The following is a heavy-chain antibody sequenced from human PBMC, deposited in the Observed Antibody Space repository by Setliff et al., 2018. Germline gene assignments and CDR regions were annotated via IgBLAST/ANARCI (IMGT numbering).Heavy chain of an antibody. J-gene: IGHJ4*02. CDR2: IRSKAYGGTT. Sequence: GGSLRLSCAASGFTFSSHEMNWVRQAPGKGLEWVGFIRSKAYGGTTEYAASVKGRFTISRDDSKSIAYLQMNSLKTEDTAVYYCTRASSIAVAGSSIWGQGTLVTVSS. D-gene: IGHD6-19*01. CDR3: TRASSIAVAGSSI. CDR1: GFTFSSHE. V-gene: IGHV3-49*04.